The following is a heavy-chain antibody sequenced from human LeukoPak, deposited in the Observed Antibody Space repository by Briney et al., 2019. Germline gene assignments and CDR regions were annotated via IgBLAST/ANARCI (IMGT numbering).Heavy chain of an antibody. V-gene: IGHV1-2*02. D-gene: IGHD3-3*01. Sequence: ASVKVSCKASGYTFTGYYMHWVRQAPGQGLEWMGWINPNSGGTNYAQKFQGRVTMTRDTSISTAYMELSRLRSDDTAVYYCARRGIRFLEWLGGGDWFDPWGQGTLVTVSS. CDR3: ARRGIRFLEWLGGGDWFDP. J-gene: IGHJ5*02. CDR2: INPNSGGT. CDR1: GYTFTGYY.